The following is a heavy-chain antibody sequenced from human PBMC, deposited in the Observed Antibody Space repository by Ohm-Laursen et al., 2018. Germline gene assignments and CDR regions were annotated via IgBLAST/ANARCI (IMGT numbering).Heavy chain of an antibody. D-gene: IGHD6-13*01. CDR2: ISWNSGSI. CDR3: AKDSIAAAAKNYFDY. CDR1: GFTFDDYA. J-gene: IGHJ4*02. Sequence: SLRLSCSASGFTFDDYAMHWVRQAPGKGLEWVSGISWNSGSIGYADSVKGRFTISRDNAKNSLYLQMNSLRAEDTALYYCAKDSIAAAAKNYFDYWGQGTLVTVSS. V-gene: IGHV3-9*01.